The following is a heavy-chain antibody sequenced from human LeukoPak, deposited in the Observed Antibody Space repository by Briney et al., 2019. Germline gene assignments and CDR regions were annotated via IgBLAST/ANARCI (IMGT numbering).Heavy chain of an antibody. Sequence: GGSLRLSCAASQFTLSSHTMHWVRQAPGKGLEWVALISYGGADKYYADSVKGRFTISTDSSKNTLYLQMNSLRPEDTAVYYCAREGGSSHFDFWGQGTLVTVSS. CDR3: AREGGSSHFDF. CDR1: QFTLSSHT. V-gene: IGHV3-30-3*01. CDR2: ISYGGADK. J-gene: IGHJ4*02. D-gene: IGHD6-6*01.